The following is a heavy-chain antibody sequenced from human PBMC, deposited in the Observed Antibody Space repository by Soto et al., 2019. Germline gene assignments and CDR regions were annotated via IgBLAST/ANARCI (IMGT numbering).Heavy chain of an antibody. V-gene: IGHV3-23*01. Sequence: EVQLLESGGGLVQPGGSLRLSCAASGFTFSSYAMIWVRQAPGKGLEWVSAISGSGGSTYYADSVKGRFTISRDNSKNTLYLQMNSLRAEDTAVYYCAKVGKVVPAAMEQQLVLWGQGTLVTVSS. CDR3: AKVGKVVPAAMEQQLVL. CDR1: GFTFSSYA. CDR2: ISGSGGST. D-gene: IGHD2-2*01. J-gene: IGHJ4*02.